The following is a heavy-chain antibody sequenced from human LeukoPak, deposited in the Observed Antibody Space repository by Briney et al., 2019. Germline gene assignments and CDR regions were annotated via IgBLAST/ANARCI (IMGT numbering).Heavy chain of an antibody. V-gene: IGHV1-46*01. J-gene: IGHJ6*03. CDR2: INPSGGST. Sequence: ASVKVSCKASGYTFTSYYMHWVRQAPGQGLEWMGIINPSGGSTSYAQKLQGRVTMTTDTSTSTAYMELRSLRSDDTAVYYCARLCYYDSSGYHHYYYYMDVWGKGTTVTISS. D-gene: IGHD3-22*01. CDR1: GYTFTSYY. CDR3: ARLCYYDSSGYHHYYYYMDV.